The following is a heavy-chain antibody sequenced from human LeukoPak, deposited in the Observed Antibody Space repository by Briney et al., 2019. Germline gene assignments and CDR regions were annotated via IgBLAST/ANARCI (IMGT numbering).Heavy chain of an antibody. V-gene: IGHV1-18*01. CDR3: ARDRRGKCYYDSSGRSYYFDY. D-gene: IGHD3-22*01. J-gene: IGHJ4*02. CDR1: GYTFTSYG. Sequence: ASVKVSCKASGYTFTSYGISWVRQAPGQGLEWMGWISAYNGNTNYAQKLQGRVTMTTDTSTSTAYMELRSLRSDDTAVYYCARDRRGKCYYDSSGRSYYFDYWGQGTLVTVSS. CDR2: ISAYNGNT.